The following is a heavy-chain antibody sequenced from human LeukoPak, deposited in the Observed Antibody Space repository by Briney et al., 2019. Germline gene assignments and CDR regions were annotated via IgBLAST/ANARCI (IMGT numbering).Heavy chain of an antibody. J-gene: IGHJ5*02. CDR1: GFTFSGSA. V-gene: IGHV3-73*01. CDR3: TIVEYCGGDCYP. CDR2: FRSKAHSYAT. D-gene: IGHD2-21*02. Sequence: GGSLRLSCAASGFTFSGSAMHWVRQASGKGLEWVGRFRSKAHSYATAYAASVKGRFTISRDDSKNTAYLQMNSLKTEDTAVYYCTIVEYCGGDCYPWGQGTLVTVSS.